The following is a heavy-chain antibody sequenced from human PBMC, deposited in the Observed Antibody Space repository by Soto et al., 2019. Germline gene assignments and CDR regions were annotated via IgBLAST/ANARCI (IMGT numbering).Heavy chain of an antibody. J-gene: IGHJ6*03. CDR2: ISANNGNT. CDR3: ARRWSGYYVGYMDV. Sequence: ASVKVSCKASGYTFTSYGISWVRQAPGQGLEWMGWISANNGNTNYAQKLQGRVTMTTDTSTNTAYMELSSLRSEDTAVYYCARRWSGYYVGYMDVWGKGTPVTVSS. V-gene: IGHV1-18*01. CDR1: GYTFTSYG. D-gene: IGHD3-3*01.